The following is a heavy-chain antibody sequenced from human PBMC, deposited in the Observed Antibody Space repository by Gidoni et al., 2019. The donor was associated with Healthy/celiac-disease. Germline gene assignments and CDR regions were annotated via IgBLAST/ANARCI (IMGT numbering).Heavy chain of an antibody. D-gene: IGHD2-15*01. J-gene: IGHJ5*02. CDR1: AFTFSSYA. CDR2: IAYDGSNK. Sequence: QVQLVESGGGVVQPGRSLRLSCAAPAFTFSSYALHWLRQAPGKGLEWVAVIAYDGSNKYYADSVKGRFTISRDKSKNTLYLQMNSLRAEDTAVYYCARDRNIVVVVAAISNWFDPWGQGTLVTVSS. CDR3: ARDRNIVVVVAAISNWFDP. V-gene: IGHV3-30-3*01.